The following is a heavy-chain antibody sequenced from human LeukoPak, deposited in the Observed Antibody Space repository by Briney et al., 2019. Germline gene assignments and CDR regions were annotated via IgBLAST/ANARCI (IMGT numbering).Heavy chain of an antibody. D-gene: IGHD3-22*01. CDR2: MNPNSGNT. CDR1: GYTFTSYD. J-gene: IGHJ4*02. CDR3: ARGFRDSSGRKPDY. Sequence: PAASVKVSCKASGYTFTSYDINWMRQATGQGLEWMGWMNPNSGNTGYAQKFQDRVTTTRNTSIKTAYMELSSLRSEDMAVYYCARGFRDSSGRKPDYWGQGTLVTVSS. V-gene: IGHV1-8*01.